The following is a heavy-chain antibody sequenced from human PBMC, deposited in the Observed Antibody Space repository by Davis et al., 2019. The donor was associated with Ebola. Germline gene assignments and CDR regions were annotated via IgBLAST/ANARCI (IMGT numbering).Heavy chain of an antibody. Sequence: GESLKISCAASGFTFSSYNMNWVRQAPGKGLEWVSYISSGSGSIYYADSVKGRFTISRDNAKNSLYLQMNSLRAEDTAVYYCARVYGGRLLWFGAVDYWGQGTLVTVSS. V-gene: IGHV3-48*04. CDR2: ISSGSGSI. J-gene: IGHJ4*02. CDR1: GFTFSSYN. CDR3: ARVYGGRLLWFGAVDY. D-gene: IGHD3-10*01.